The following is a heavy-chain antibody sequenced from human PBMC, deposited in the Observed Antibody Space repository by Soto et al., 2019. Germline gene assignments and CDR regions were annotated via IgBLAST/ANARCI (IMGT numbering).Heavy chain of an antibody. Sequence: EVQLVESGGGLVQAGGSLRLFCAVSGFTFSSYEMNWVRQAPRKGLEWVSYIGTSGKTIYYADSVRGRFTISRDNAKNSLYLQMNSLRAEDTAVYFCARDPAIYSGKFDYGLDVWGRGTTVTVSS. CDR2: IGTSGKTI. CDR1: GFTFSSYE. CDR3: ARDPAIYSGKFDYGLDV. V-gene: IGHV3-48*03. D-gene: IGHD4-4*01. J-gene: IGHJ6*02.